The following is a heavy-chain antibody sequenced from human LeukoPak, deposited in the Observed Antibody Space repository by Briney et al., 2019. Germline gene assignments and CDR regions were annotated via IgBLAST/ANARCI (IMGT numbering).Heavy chain of an antibody. J-gene: IGHJ4*02. CDR3: ARDLPPKYSSSWYGPFDY. D-gene: IGHD6-13*01. CDR2: IYTSGST. V-gene: IGHV4-4*07. CDR1: GASISSYY. Sequence: SETLSLTCTVSGASISSYYWSWIRQPAGKGLKWIGRIYTSGSTNYNPSLKSRVTMSVDTSKNQFSLKLSSVTAADTAVYYCARDLPPKYSSSWYGPFDYWGQGTLVTVSS.